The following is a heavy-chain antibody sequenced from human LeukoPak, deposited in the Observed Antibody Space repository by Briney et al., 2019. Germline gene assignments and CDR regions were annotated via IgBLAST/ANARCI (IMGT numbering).Heavy chain of an antibody. Sequence: SETLSLTCTVSGGSISSSSYYWGWIRQPPGKGLEWIGSIYYSGSTYYNPSLKSRVTISVDTSKNQFSLKLSSVTAADTAVYYCARGHVDTAMAAEYWGQGTLVTVSS. CDR1: GGSISSSSYY. J-gene: IGHJ4*02. V-gene: IGHV4-39*07. CDR2: IYYSGST. CDR3: ARGHVDTAMAAEY. D-gene: IGHD5-18*01.